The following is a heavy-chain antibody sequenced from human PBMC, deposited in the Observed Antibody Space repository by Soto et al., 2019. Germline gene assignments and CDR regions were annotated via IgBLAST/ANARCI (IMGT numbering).Heavy chain of an antibody. CDR3: ARTRAVWFDP. D-gene: IGHD6-19*01. CDR1: GDSMSTYY. J-gene: IGHJ5*02. Sequence: SETLSLTCAASGDSMSTYYWNWIRQPPGKGLEWIGYIYSSGSANYNPSLKSRVAISIDTSKRQFSLKLSSVTAADTAVYYCARTRAVWFDPWGQGTLVTVSS. V-gene: IGHV4-59*08. CDR2: IYSSGSA.